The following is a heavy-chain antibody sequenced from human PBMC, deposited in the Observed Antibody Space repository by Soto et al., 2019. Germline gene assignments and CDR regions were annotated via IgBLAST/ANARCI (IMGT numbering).Heavy chain of an antibody. J-gene: IGHJ4*02. CDR1: GFTFSSYA. CDR2: ISYDGSNK. V-gene: IGHV3-30-3*01. Sequence: QVQLVESGGGVVQPGRSLRLSCAASGFTFSSYAMHWVRQAPGKGLEWVAVISYDGSNKYYADSVKGRFTISRDNSKNTLYLQMNSLRAEDTAVYYCARETSDSFDYWGQGTLVTVSS. CDR3: ARETSDSFDY. D-gene: IGHD3-3*01.